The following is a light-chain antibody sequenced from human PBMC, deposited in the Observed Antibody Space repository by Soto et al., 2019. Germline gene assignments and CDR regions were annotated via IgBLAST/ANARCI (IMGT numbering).Light chain of an antibody. CDR3: CSYAGSRNVV. J-gene: IGLJ2*01. V-gene: IGLV2-8*01. Sequence: QSALTQPPSASGSPGQSVTISCTGTSSDVGGYNYVSWYQQHPGKAPKLMIYEVSKRPSGVPDRFSGSKSGNTASLTVSGLQAEDEADYYCCSYAGSRNVVFGGGTKVTVL. CDR2: EVS. CDR1: SSDVGGYNY.